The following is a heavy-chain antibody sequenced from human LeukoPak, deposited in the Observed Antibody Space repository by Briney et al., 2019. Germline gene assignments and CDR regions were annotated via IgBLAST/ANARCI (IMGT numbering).Heavy chain of an antibody. Sequence: GGSLRLSCSASGFTFNSYGIHWVRQAPGKGLEWVSAISGSGGSTYYADSVKGRFTISRDNSKNTLYLQMNSLGAEDTAVYYCANGRGYSYGYGVYNWFDPWGQGTLVTVSS. V-gene: IGHV3-23*01. J-gene: IGHJ5*02. CDR3: ANGRGYSYGYGVYNWFDP. CDR1: GFTFNSYG. CDR2: ISGSGGST. D-gene: IGHD5-18*01.